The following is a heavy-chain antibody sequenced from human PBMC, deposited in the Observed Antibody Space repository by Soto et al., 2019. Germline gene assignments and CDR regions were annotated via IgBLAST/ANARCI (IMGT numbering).Heavy chain of an antibody. V-gene: IGHV3-23*01. Sequence: GGFLRLSCVASGFTFSTFAMTWVRQTPGKGLEWVATVGDDGFRTNVADSVKGRFIISRDNSKDTLSLEMSSLRVEDTGIYYCATKFRSYFDHWGQGVRVTVSS. J-gene: IGHJ4*02. CDR1: GFTFSTFA. CDR2: VGDDGFRT. CDR3: ATKFRSYFDH.